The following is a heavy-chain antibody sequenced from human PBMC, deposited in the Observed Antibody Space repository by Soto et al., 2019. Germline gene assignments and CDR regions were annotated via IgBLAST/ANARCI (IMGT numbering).Heavy chain of an antibody. Sequence: QVQLQESGPGLAKTSQTLALTCTVSGGSISSGRYYSSWILQHPGKGLEGIGYTYNSGSTYSNPSLKSRVIISADTSKNAFSVKFSSVTAADAAVYYWARDPAPWGQGTLVTVSS. J-gene: IGHJ5*02. V-gene: IGHV4-31*03. CDR3: ARDPAP. CDR1: GGSISSGRYY. CDR2: TYNSGST.